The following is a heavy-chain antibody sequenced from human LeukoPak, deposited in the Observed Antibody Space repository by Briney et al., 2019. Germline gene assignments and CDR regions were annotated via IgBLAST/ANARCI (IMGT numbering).Heavy chain of an antibody. CDR3: AKCGIQLWLQDNWFDP. CDR1: NFTFGSYG. Sequence: GGSLRLSCAASNFTFGSYGMNWVRHVPGKGLEWVAYISYDGSDKYYTDSVKGRFTISRDNSTNTLYLQMNSLRAEDTAVYYCAKCGIQLWLQDNWFDPWGQGTLVTVSS. D-gene: IGHD5-18*01. J-gene: IGHJ5*02. V-gene: IGHV3-33*05. CDR2: ISYDGSDK.